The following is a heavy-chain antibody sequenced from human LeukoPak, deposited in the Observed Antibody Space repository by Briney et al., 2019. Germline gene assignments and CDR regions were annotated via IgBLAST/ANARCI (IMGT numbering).Heavy chain of an antibody. CDR1: GGSFSGYY. CDR2: INHSGST. D-gene: IGHD5-12*01. J-gene: IGHJ4*02. Sequence: SETLSLTCAVYGGSFSGYYWSWIRQPPGKGLEWIGEINHSGSTNYNSSLESRVTISVDTSKNQFSLKLSSATAADTAVYYCASNTKIVATIGSFDYWGQGTLVTVSS. V-gene: IGHV4-34*01. CDR3: ASNTKIVATIGSFDY.